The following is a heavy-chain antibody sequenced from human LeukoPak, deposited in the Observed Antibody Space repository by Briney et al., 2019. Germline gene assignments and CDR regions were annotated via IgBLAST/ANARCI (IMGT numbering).Heavy chain of an antibody. Sequence: ASVKVSCKASGYIFTSYGISWVRQAPGQGLEWMGWISAYNGNTNYAQKLQGRVTMTTDTSTSTAYMELRSLRSDDTAVYYCAREARAYSYGYQGSRQFDYWGQGTLVTVSS. D-gene: IGHD5-18*01. CDR1: GYIFTSYG. CDR2: ISAYNGNT. CDR3: AREARAYSYGYQGSRQFDY. J-gene: IGHJ4*02. V-gene: IGHV1-18*01.